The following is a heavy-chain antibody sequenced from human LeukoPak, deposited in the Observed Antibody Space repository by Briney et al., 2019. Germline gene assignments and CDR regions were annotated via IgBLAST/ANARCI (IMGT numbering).Heavy chain of an antibody. CDR3: ARGRYFSIYDSSGPFVDY. CDR2: ISAYSGNI. J-gene: IGHJ4*02. D-gene: IGHD3-22*01. Sequence: GASVKVSCKASGYRFNSYGLHWVRQAPGQGLEWMGWISAYSGNIKYAQNVQGRVTMTTDTSTSTAYMELRGLSSDDTAVYYCARGRYFSIYDSSGPFVDYWGQGTLVTVSS. V-gene: IGHV1-18*01. CDR1: GYRFNSYG.